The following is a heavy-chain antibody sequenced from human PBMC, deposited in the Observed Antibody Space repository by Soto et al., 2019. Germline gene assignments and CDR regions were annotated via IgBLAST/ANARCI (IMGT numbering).Heavy chain of an antibody. CDR1: VYTLHGHY. CDR2: INPNSGGT. V-gene: IGHV1-2*04. Sequence: ASVKVSCQASVYTLHGHYMHWPRQAPGQGVEWMGWINPNSGGTNYAQKFQGWVTMTRDTSISTAYMELSRLRSDDTAVYYCARDRGVTATTNGFDPWGQGTLVTVSS. D-gene: IGHD2-21*02. CDR3: ARDRGVTATTNGFDP. J-gene: IGHJ5*02.